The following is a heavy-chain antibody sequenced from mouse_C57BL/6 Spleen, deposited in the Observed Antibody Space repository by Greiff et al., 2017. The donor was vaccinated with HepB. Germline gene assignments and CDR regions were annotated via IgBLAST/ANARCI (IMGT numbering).Heavy chain of an antibody. CDR1: GFTIKDDY. Sequence: VQLQQSGAELVRPGASVKLSCTASGFTIKDDYMPWVKQRPEQGLEWIGGIDPENGDTEYASKFQGKATIPADTSSNTAYLQLSSLTSEDTAVYYCTTRYGVDYWGQGTTLTVSS. CDR2: IDPENGDT. V-gene: IGHV14-4*01. J-gene: IGHJ2*01. D-gene: IGHD2-14*01. CDR3: TTRYGVDY.